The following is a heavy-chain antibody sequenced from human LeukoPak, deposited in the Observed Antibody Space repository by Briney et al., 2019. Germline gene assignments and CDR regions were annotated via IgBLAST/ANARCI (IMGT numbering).Heavy chain of an antibody. CDR2: FDPEDGET. CDR1: GYTLTELS. J-gene: IGHJ6*02. CDR3: ATGGRYCSGDSCYSFYCYYGMDV. V-gene: IGHV1-24*01. Sequence: VASVKVSCKVSGYTLTELSMHWVRQAPGKGLEWMGGFDPEDGETIYAQKFQGRVTMTEDTSTDTAYMELSSLRSEDTAVYYCATGGRYCSGDSCYSFYCYYGMDVWGQGTTVTVSS. D-gene: IGHD2-15*01.